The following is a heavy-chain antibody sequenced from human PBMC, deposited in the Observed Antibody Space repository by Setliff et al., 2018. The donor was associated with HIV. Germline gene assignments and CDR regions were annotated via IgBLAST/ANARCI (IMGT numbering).Heavy chain of an antibody. Sequence: SETLSLTCTVSGGSINSTSYYWGWIRQPPGNGLEWIGSIYHTGSTYYKPSLKSRVTISVDTSKNQSSLRLSSVAAGDAAVYYCARSIVPVASGYYYFEYWGQGTLVTSPQ. CDR1: GGSINSTSYY. V-gene: IGHV4-39*01. CDR2: IYHTGST. J-gene: IGHJ4*02. CDR3: ARSIVPVASGYYYFEY. D-gene: IGHD3-3*01.